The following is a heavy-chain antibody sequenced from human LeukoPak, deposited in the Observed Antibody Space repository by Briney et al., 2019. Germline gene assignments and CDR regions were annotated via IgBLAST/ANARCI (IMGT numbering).Heavy chain of an antibody. CDR3: AKLPVLRYFDWLSFDY. CDR2: ISGSGGST. CDR1: GFTFSSYG. J-gene: IGHJ4*02. Sequence: GGSLRLSCAASGFTFSSYGMSWVRQASGKGLEWVSAISGSGGSTYYADSVKGRFTISRDNSKNTLYLQMNSLRAEDTAVYYCAKLPVLRYFDWLSFDYWGQGTLVTVSS. D-gene: IGHD3-9*01. V-gene: IGHV3-23*01.